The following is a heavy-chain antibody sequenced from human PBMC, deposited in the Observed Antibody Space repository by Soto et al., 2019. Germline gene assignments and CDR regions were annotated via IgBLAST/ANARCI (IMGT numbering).Heavy chain of an antibody. CDR3: AGSLYCSSTSCYRYYYYYGMDV. CDR2: IIPIFGTA. Sequence: ASVKVSCKASGGTFSSYAISWVRQAPGQGLEWMGGIIPIFGTANYAQKFQGRVTITADESTSTAYMELSSLRSEDTAVYYCAGSLYCSSTSCYRYYYYYGMDVWGQGTTVTVSS. V-gene: IGHV1-69*13. J-gene: IGHJ6*02. D-gene: IGHD2-2*01. CDR1: GGTFSSYA.